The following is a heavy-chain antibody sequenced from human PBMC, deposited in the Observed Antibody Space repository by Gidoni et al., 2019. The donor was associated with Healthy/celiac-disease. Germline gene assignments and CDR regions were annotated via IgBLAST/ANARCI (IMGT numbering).Heavy chain of an antibody. Sequence: QVQLVESGGGLVKPGGSLRLSCASSGFTFSDYYMSWIRQAPGKGLEWVSYISSSSSYTNYADSVKGRFTISRDNAKNSLYLQMNSLRAEDTAVYYCARDGEAVADYFDYWGQGTLVTVSS. CDR2: ISSSSSYT. CDR1: GFTFSDYY. J-gene: IGHJ4*02. D-gene: IGHD6-19*01. V-gene: IGHV3-11*05. CDR3: ARDGEAVADYFDY.